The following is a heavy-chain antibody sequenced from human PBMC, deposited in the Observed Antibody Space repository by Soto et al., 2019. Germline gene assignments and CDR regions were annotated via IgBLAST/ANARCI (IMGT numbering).Heavy chain of an antibody. V-gene: IGHV3-74*01. CDR1: GFTFSSYW. CDR2: INSAGSST. J-gene: IGHJ4*02. CDR3: VRTSLVVAAATREDY. Sequence: EVQLVESGGGLVQPGESLRLSCAASGFTFSSYWMHWVRQAPGKGLVWVSRINSAGSSTSYAGSVKGRFTISRDNAKNTLYLQMNSLRAEDTAVYYCVRTSLVVAAATREDYWGQGTLVTVSS. D-gene: IGHD2-15*01.